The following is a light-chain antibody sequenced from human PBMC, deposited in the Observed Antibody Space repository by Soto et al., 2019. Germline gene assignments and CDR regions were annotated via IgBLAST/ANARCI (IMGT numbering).Light chain of an antibody. CDR1: QSIRSW. Sequence: DIQMTQSPSILSASVGDRVTITCRASQSIRSWLAWYQQKPGKAPKLLIYKASTLKSGVPSRFSGSGSGTEFTLTISSLQPDDFATYYCQHYNSYSEAFGQGTKV. V-gene: IGKV1-5*03. J-gene: IGKJ1*01. CDR2: KAS. CDR3: QHYNSYSEA.